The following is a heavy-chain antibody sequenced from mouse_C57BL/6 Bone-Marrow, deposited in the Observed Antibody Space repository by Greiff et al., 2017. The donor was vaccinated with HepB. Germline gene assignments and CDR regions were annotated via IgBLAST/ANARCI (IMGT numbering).Heavy chain of an antibody. CDR3: ARGYSNYVFYY. CDR1: GYAFSSYW. V-gene: IGHV1-80*01. J-gene: IGHJ2*01. CDR2: IYPGDGDT. D-gene: IGHD2-5*01. Sequence: QVQLQQSGAELVKPGASVKISCKASGYAFSSYWMNWVKQRPGKGLEWIGQIYPGDGDTNYNGKFKGKATLTADKSSSTAYMQLSSLTSEDSAVYFCARGYSNYVFYYWGQGTTLTVSS.